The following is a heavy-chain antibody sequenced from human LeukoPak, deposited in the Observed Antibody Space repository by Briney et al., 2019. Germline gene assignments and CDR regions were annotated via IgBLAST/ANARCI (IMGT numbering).Heavy chain of an antibody. CDR3: ARGGGDDFWSGYYPYNWFDP. Sequence: ASVKVSCKASGYTFTGYYMHWVRQAPGQGLEWMGWINPNSGGTNYAQKLQGWVTMTRDTSISTAYMELSRLRSDDTAVYYCARGGGDDFWSGYYPYNWFDPWGQGTLVTVSS. CDR1: GYTFTGYY. D-gene: IGHD3-3*01. V-gene: IGHV1-2*04. J-gene: IGHJ5*02. CDR2: INPNSGGT.